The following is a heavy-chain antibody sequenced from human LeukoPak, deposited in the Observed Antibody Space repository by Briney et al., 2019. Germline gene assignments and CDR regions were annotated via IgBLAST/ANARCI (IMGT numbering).Heavy chain of an antibody. CDR2: ISGSGDSA. CDR3: ARGPSGYHNT. D-gene: IGHD5-12*01. J-gene: IGHJ4*02. V-gene: IGHV3-23*01. Sequence: GGSLRLSCAASGFTFSNYAMRWVRQAPGKGLEWVSGISGSGDSAYYADSVKGRFTISRDNSKNTLYLQMNSLRAEDTAVYYCARGPSGYHNTGGQGTLVTVSS. CDR1: GFTFSNYA.